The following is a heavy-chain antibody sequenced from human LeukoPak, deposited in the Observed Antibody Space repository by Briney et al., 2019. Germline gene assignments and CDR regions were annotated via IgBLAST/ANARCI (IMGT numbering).Heavy chain of an antibody. J-gene: IGHJ4*02. CDR2: INHSGTT. D-gene: IGHD5-18*01. CDR3: ARRVGRYSSSFDY. Sequence: PSETLSLTCAVYGGSFSGYYWNWIRQPPGKGLEWIGEINHSGTTYYNPSLKSRVTISADTSKNQFSLELSSVTAADTAVYYCARRVGRYSSSFDYWGQGTLVTVSS. CDR1: GGSFSGYY. V-gene: IGHV4-34*01.